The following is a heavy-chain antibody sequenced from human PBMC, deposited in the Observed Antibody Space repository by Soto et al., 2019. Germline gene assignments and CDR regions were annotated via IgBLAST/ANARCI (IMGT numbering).Heavy chain of an antibody. V-gene: IGHV1-69*08. CDR3: ARDHYDSSGYTHDY. CDR2: IIPILGIA. J-gene: IGHJ4*02. Sequence: QVQLVQSGAEVKKPGSSVKVSCKASGGTFSSYTISWVRQAPGQGLEWMGRIIPILGIANYAQKFQGRVTITADKSTSTAYMELSSLRSEDTAVYYCARDHYDSSGYTHDYWGQGTLVTVSS. CDR1: GGTFSSYT. D-gene: IGHD3-22*01.